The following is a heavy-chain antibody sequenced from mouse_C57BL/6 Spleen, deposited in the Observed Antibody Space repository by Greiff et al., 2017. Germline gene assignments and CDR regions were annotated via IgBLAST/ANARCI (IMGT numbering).Heavy chain of an antibody. CDR3: TTRLPSY. D-gene: IGHD2-2*01. CDR2: IDPENGDT. V-gene: IGHV14-4*01. CDR1: GFNIKDDY. Sequence: EVHLVESGAELVRPGASVKLSCTASGFNIKDDYMHWVKQRPEQGLEWIGWIDPENGDTEYTSKFQGKATITADTSSTTAYLQLSSQTSEDTAVYYCTTRLPSYWGQGTLVTVSA. J-gene: IGHJ3*01.